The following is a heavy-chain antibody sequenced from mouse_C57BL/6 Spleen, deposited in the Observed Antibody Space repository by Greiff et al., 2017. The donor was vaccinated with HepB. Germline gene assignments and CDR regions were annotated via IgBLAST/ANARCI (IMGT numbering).Heavy chain of an antibody. D-gene: IGHD3-2*02. Sequence: EVKVEESGGGLVKPGGSLKLSCAASGFTFSSYTMSWVRQTPEKRLEWVATISGGGGNTYYPDSVKGRFTISRDNAKNTLYLQMSSLRSEDTALYYCARGGASSGYDFDYWGQGTTLTVSS. CDR1: GFTFSSYT. CDR3: ARGGASSGYDFDY. V-gene: IGHV5-9*01. J-gene: IGHJ2*01. CDR2: ISGGGGNT.